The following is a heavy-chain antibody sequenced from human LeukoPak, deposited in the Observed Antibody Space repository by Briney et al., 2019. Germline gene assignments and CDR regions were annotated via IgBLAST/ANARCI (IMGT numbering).Heavy chain of an antibody. CDR1: GYTFTSYG. CDR3: ARRDDILTGLDY. V-gene: IGHV1-18*01. J-gene: IGHJ4*02. CDR2: ISAYNGNT. Sequence: APVKVSCKASGYTFTSYGISWVRQAPGQGLEWMGWISAYNGNTNYAQKLQGRVTMTTDTSTSTAYMELGSLRFDDTAVYYCARRDDILTGLDYWGQGTLVTVSS. D-gene: IGHD3-9*01.